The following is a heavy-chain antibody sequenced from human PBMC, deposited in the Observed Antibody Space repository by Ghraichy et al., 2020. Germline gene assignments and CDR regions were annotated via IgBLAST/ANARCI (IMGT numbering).Heavy chain of an antibody. V-gene: IGHV3-21*01. CDR3: ARFSPLSIGEKCFVNDGLDM. Sequence: GGSLRLSCAASGFTLTDFNMEWVRQSPGKGLEWVSSMSGGGSCRFSEDSMRGRFTVSRDHAKNSLFLQMTSLRAEDTAVYFCARFSPLSIGEKCFVNDGLDMWGQGTMVTVSS. CDR1: GFTLTDFN. J-gene: IGHJ3*02. CDR2: MSGGGSCR. D-gene: IGHD4-17*01.